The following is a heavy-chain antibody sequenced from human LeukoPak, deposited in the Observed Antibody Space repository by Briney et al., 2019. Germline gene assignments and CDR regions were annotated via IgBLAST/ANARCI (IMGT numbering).Heavy chain of an antibody. Sequence: GGSLRLSCAASGFTFSDYYMGWIRRAPGKGLEWVSYISSTDSTIYYADSVKGRFTISRDNAKNSLYLQMNSLRAEDTAVYYCASQIEPYYFDYWGQGTLVTVSS. V-gene: IGHV3-11*01. CDR2: ISSTDSTI. CDR1: GFTFSDYY. CDR3: ASQIEPYYFDY. D-gene: IGHD1-14*01. J-gene: IGHJ4*02.